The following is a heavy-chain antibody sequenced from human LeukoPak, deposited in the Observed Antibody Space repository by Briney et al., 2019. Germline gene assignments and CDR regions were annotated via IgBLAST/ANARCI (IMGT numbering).Heavy chain of an antibody. J-gene: IGHJ5*02. V-gene: IGHV3-48*01. Sequence: GGSLRLSCAASGFTFSIYNMTWVRQAPGKGLEWVSYISTNNSTMYYADSVKGRFTISRDNAKNSLYLQMNSLRAEDTAVYYCAREAVDTTMVAGGWFDPWGQGTLVTVSS. CDR3: AREAVDTTMVAGGWFDP. CDR2: ISTNNSTM. CDR1: GFTFSIYN. D-gene: IGHD5-18*01.